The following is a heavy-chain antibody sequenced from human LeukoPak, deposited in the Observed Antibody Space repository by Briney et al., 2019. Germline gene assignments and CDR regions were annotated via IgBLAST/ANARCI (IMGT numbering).Heavy chain of an antibody. CDR3: ATRSSSGYYQIDY. V-gene: IGHV1-2*02. CDR2: INPNSGGT. D-gene: IGHD3-22*01. J-gene: IGHJ4*02. CDR1: GYTFTGYY. Sequence: ASVKVSCKASGYTFTGYYMHWVRQAPGQGLEWMGWINPNSGGTNYAQKFQGRVTMTRDTSISTAYMELSSLRSEDTAVYYCATRSSSGYYQIDYWGQGTLVTVSS.